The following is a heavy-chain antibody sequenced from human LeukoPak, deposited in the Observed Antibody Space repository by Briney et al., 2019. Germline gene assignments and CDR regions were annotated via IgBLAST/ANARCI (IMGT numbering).Heavy chain of an antibody. D-gene: IGHD6-19*01. V-gene: IGHV3-74*01. J-gene: IGHJ4*02. CDR1: GFDFGGLW. Sequence: GGSLRLSCTASGFDFGGLWMSWVRQAPGKGLEWVSGISWNSGSIGYADSVKGRFTISRDNAKNTLYLQMNSLRAEDTAVYYCARDVAVAGTFLDYWGQGTLVTVSS. CDR3: ARDVAVAGTFLDY. CDR2: ISWNSGSI.